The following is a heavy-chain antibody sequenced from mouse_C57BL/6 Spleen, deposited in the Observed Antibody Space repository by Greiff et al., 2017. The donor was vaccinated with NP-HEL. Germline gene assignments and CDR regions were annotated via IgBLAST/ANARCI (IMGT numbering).Heavy chain of an antibody. V-gene: IGHV1-69*01. D-gene: IGHD5-1*01. CDR2: IDPSDSYT. CDR3: ARAVPLSWYFDD. CDR1: GYTFTSYW. Sequence: QVQLQQPGAELVMPGASVKLSCKASGYTFTSYWMHWVKQRPGQGLEWIGEIDPSDSYTNYNQKFKGKSTLTVDKSSSTAYMQLSSLTSEDSAVYYGARAVPLSWYFDDWGQGTTLTVSS. J-gene: IGHJ2*01.